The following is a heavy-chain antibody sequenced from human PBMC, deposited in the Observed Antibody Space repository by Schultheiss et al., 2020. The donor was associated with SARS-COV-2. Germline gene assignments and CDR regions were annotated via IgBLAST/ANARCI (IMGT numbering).Heavy chain of an antibody. CDR2: IYYSGST. D-gene: IGHD6-13*01. CDR1: GGSISSSNW. J-gene: IGHJ4*02. CDR3: ARGSYSSSWSTFDY. V-gene: IGHV4-4*02. Sequence: SETLSLTCAVSGGSISSSNWWSWVRQPPGKGLEWIGYIYYSGSTNYNPSLKSRLIISVDTSKNHFSLNLRSVTAADTAVYYCARGSYSSSWSTFDYWGQGTLVTVSS.